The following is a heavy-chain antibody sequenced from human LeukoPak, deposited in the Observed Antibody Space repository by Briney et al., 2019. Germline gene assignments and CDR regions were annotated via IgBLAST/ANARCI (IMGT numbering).Heavy chain of an antibody. CDR3: ARGGSVFAYFFDY. Sequence: GGSVRLSCAASGFIFSNYAMTWARLTPGKGLEWVSAISGSGGTTYYADSVKGRFTISRDSSTNTLYLQLSSLRAEDTAIYYCARGGSVFAYFFDYWGQGTLVTVSS. V-gene: IGHV3-23*01. J-gene: IGHJ4*02. D-gene: IGHD3-10*01. CDR2: ISGSGGTT. CDR1: GFIFSNYA.